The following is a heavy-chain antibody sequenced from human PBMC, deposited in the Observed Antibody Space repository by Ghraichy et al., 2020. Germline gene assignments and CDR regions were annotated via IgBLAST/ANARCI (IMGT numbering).Heavy chain of an antibody. V-gene: IGHV3-23*01. Sequence: GGSLTLSCEASGFTFSGYAMNWVRQVPGMGLEWVSAISVRGDNTYYADSVKGRFTISRDNSKNALYLQVHSLRADDTAIYYCAKDRTTVTTGGYGMDVWGQGTTVTVSS. CDR3: AKDRTTVTTGGYGMDV. CDR2: ISVRGDNT. D-gene: IGHD4-17*01. J-gene: IGHJ6*02. CDR1: GFTFSGYA.